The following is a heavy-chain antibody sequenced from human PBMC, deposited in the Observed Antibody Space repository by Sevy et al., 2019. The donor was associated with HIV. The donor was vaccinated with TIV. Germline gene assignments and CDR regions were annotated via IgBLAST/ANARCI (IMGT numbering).Heavy chain of an antibody. CDR2: INESGFT. Sequence: SETLSLTCAVHDGSFSGYYWNWIRQLPGKGLEWIGEINESGFTYYNPSLKSRVTISVDTSKKQFSRKLNSVTAVDSAVYFCARSPPVVVVPGAPSWFDPWGQGTLVTVSS. J-gene: IGHJ5*02. CDR1: DGSFSGYY. V-gene: IGHV4-34*01. D-gene: IGHD2-2*01. CDR3: ARSPPVVVVPGAPSWFDP.